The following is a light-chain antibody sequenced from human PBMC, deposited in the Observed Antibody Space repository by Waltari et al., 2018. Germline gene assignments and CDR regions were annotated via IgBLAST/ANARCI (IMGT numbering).Light chain of an antibody. CDR3: ATWDNSLTAVV. Sequence: QSVLTQPPSVSAAPGQKVTISCSGSSSNIGNYFVSWYHQLPGATPKLLIYDNNKRPSGIPDLFSAAKSGTSATLDITGLQIGDEADYYCATWDNSLTAVVFGGGTKLTVL. J-gene: IGLJ2*01. V-gene: IGLV1-51*01. CDR1: SSNIGNYF. CDR2: DNN.